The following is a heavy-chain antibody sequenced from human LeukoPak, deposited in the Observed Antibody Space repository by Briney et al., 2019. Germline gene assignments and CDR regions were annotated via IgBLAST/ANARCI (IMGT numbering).Heavy chain of an antibody. D-gene: IGHD2-2*01. CDR1: GYTFTSYG. CDR3: ARGKVVPPTKPDYYYYYMDV. CDR2: ISAYNGNT. Sequence: ASVKVSCKASGYTFTSYGISWVRQAPGQGLEWMGWISAYNGNTNYAQKLQGRVTMTTDTSTSTAYMELRSLRSDDTAVYYCARGKVVPPTKPDYYYYYMDVWGKGTTVTVSS. J-gene: IGHJ6*03. V-gene: IGHV1-18*01.